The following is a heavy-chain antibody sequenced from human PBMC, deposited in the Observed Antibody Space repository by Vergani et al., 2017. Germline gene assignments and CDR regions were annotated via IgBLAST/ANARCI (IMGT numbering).Heavy chain of an antibody. J-gene: IGHJ6*02. Sequence: EVQLLESGGDLVQPGGSLRLSCAASGFTFNHYDMNWVRQAPGKGLECVSGISGSGGSTYYAGSVKGRFTISRDSSKNTLYLQMNSLSAGDTAVYYCAKANPRNSGYDYLYYYHAMDVWGQGTTVTVSS. CDR3: AKANPRNSGYDYLYYYHAMDV. D-gene: IGHD5-12*01. CDR2: ISGSGGST. CDR1: GFTFNHYD. V-gene: IGHV3-23*01.